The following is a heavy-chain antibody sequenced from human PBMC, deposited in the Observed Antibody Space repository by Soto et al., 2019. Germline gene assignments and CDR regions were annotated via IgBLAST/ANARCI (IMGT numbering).Heavy chain of an antibody. CDR2: IIPIFGTT. CDR1: GGTFSSYS. Sequence: QVQLVQSGAEVRKPGSSVKVSCKASGGTFSSYSINWVRQAPGQGLEWMGEIIPIFGTTNYAQKFQGRVTMTAGESTSTAYMERSNLTSEDNAVYYCARDWGKHSGGIDYWGQGTLVTVSS. J-gene: IGHJ4*02. CDR3: ARDWGKHSGGIDY. D-gene: IGHD3-16*01. V-gene: IGHV1-69*01.